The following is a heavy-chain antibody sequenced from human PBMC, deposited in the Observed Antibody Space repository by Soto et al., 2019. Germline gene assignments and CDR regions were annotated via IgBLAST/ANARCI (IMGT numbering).Heavy chain of an antibody. CDR2: ISSSSSYI. CDR1: GFTFSSYS. V-gene: IGHV3-21*01. Sequence: EVQLVESGGGLVKPGGSLRLSCAASGFTFSSYSMNWVRQAPGKGLEWVSSISSSSSYIYYADSVKGRFTISRDNAKNSLYLQMNSLRAEDTAVYYCARELGLTGYNYDAFDIWGQGTMVTVSS. J-gene: IGHJ3*02. D-gene: IGHD3-9*01. CDR3: ARELGLTGYNYDAFDI.